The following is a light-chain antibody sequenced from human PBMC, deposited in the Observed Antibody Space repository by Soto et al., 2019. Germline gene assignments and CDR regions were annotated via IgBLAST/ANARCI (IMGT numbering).Light chain of an antibody. V-gene: IGLV2-14*01. CDR1: CSDVGNCNY. J-gene: IGLJ2*01. Sequence: QSALTQPPSASGSPGQSVTISCIGICSDVGNCNYVSWYQQHPGKAPKLMIYEVSNRPSGVSNRFSGSKSGNTASLTISGLQAEDEADYYCSSYTSSSRGVFGGGTKLTVL. CDR3: SSYTSSSRGV. CDR2: EVS.